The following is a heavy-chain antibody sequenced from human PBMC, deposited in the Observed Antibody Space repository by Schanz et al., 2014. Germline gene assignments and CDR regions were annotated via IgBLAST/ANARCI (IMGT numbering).Heavy chain of an antibody. CDR2: IWNNGVTK. J-gene: IGHJ4*02. D-gene: IGHD4-17*01. Sequence: QVQLVESGGGLVKPGTSPILSCSVSGFSLNTYGIHWFRQPAGKGLEWVAVIWNNGVTKYYADSVRGRFTISRDRFQNTLYLRMSSLRAEDTAVYYCARPRCDYGEVDYWGQGTLVTVSS. CDR3: ARPRCDYGEVDY. V-gene: IGHV3-33*01. CDR1: GFSLNTYG.